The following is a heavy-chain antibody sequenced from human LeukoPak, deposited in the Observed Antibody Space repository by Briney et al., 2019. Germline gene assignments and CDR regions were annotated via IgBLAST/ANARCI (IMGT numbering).Heavy chain of an antibody. D-gene: IGHD3-10*01. Sequence: GGSLRLSCAASGFTFSTYWMSWVRQAPGKGLEWVANIKEDGSEKYYVDSVKGRFTISRDNAKNSLYLQMNSLRAEDTAVYYCAREAFGLWFGESTDFDYWGQGTLVTVSS. CDR2: IKEDGSEK. V-gene: IGHV3-7*01. CDR3: AREAFGLWFGESTDFDY. CDR1: GFTFSTYW. J-gene: IGHJ4*02.